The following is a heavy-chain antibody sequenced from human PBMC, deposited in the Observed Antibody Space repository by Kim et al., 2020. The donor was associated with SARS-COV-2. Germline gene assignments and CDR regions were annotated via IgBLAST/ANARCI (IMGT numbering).Heavy chain of an antibody. Sequence: SETLSLTCSVSGGSIRSGGKFWTWIRQHPAKGLEWIGYISYSGNSHYSPSLRSRVSISLQTSENQFSLELTSVTAADTAVYYCSRGQPLDYWGHG. CDR3: SRGQPLDY. V-gene: IGHV4-31*03. CDR2: ISYSGNS. CDR1: GGSIRSGGKF. D-gene: IGHD2-2*01. J-gene: IGHJ4*01.